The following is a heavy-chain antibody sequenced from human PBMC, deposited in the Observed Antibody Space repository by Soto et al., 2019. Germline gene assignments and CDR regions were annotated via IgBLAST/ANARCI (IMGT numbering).Heavy chain of an antibody. CDR3: ARLSTSAGRRDLAC. Sequence: EVQLVESGGGLVQPGGSLRISCSGPGIRLGCFWMRLVPQAPGKGLEWVANMNQDGSESDYVGSVKGRFTFTRDNAKNSLYLQMNSLRAEDTAVYYCARLSTSAGRRDLACWGQGTLVTVSS. J-gene: IGHJ4*02. CDR1: GIRLGCFW. CDR2: MNQDGSES. V-gene: IGHV3-7*01.